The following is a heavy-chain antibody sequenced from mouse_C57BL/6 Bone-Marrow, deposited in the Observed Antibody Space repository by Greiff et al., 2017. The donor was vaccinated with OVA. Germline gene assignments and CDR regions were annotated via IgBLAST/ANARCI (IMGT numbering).Heavy chain of an antibody. Sequence: QVQLQQSGAELARPGASVKLSCKASGYTFTSYGISWVKQRPGQGLEWIGEIYPRSGNTYYNEKFKGKATLTADKSSSTAYMELRSLTSEDSAVYFYARDYDSPNYCDYWGQGTTLTVSS. D-gene: IGHD1-1*01. J-gene: IGHJ2*01. CDR2: IYPRSGNT. V-gene: IGHV1-81*01. CDR3: ARDYDSPNYCDY. CDR1: GYTFTSYG.